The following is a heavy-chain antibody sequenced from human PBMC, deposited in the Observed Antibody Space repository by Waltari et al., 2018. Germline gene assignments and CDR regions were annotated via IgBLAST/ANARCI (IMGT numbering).Heavy chain of an antibody. CDR1: GFSFSSHA. J-gene: IGHJ4*02. D-gene: IGHD3-22*01. CDR3: AKDSIGDY. CDR2: ISGSGGST. Sequence: EVQLLDSGGGLVQPGGSLRLVCAASGFSFSSHARSWVRQAPGKGLEWVSAISGSGGSTYYADSVKGRFTISRDNSKNTLYLQMSSLRAEDTAVYYCAKDSIGDYWGQGTLVTVSS. V-gene: IGHV3-23*01.